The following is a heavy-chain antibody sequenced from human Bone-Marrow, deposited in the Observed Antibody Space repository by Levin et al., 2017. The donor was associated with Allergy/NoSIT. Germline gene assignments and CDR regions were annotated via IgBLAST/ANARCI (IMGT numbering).Heavy chain of an antibody. CDR2: ITSKTDGATT. J-gene: IGHJ4*02. V-gene: IGHV3-15*01. D-gene: IGHD6-19*01. Sequence: GESLKISCAASGFSLSNAWMNWVRQAPGKGLEWVGRITSKTDGATTDYAAPVKGRFTISREDSTNTLYLEMNSLKVEDTAVYFCATQFQWWGQGTLVTVSS. CDR1: GFSLSNAW. CDR3: ATQFQW.